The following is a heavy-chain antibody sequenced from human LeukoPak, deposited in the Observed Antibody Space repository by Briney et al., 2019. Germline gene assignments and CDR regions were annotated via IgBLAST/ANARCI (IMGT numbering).Heavy chain of an antibody. Sequence: SETLSLTCVVSGGSLSSSTYYWGWIRHPPGKGLEWIGSIYYSGSSYYSPSVKSRVTISVDTSKNQFSLKLTSVTAADTAVYYCARGGAYGSGSSFDYWGQGILVTVSS. CDR2: IYYSGSS. D-gene: IGHD3-10*01. V-gene: IGHV4-39*07. J-gene: IGHJ4*02. CDR3: ARGGAYGSGSSFDY. CDR1: GGSLSSSTYY.